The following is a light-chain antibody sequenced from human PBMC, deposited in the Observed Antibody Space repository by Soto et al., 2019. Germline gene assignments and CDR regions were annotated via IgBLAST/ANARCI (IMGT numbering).Light chain of an antibody. J-gene: IGKJ1*01. Sequence: EIVLTQSPGTLSLSPGERATLSCRASQSVRSNYLAWYQQKPGQAPRLLIYRAFIRATGIPDRFSGSGSGTDTTLTNSRLEPEDFALYYCQQYSTSWTFGQGTEVEIK. CDR3: QQYSTSWT. V-gene: IGKV3-20*01. CDR2: RAF. CDR1: QSVRSNY.